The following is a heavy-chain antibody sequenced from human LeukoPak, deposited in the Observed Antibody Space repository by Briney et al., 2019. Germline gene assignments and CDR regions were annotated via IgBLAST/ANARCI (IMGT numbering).Heavy chain of an antibody. D-gene: IGHD3-3*01. CDR3: AREVEGDFWSGYQPFDP. Sequence: GGSLKLSCAASGFTFSDYYMSWIRQAPGKGLEWVSYISSSGSTIYYADSVKGRFTISRDNAKNSLYLQMNSLRAEDTTVYYCAREVEGDFWSGYQPFDPWGQGTLVTVSS. CDR2: ISSSGSTI. J-gene: IGHJ5*02. V-gene: IGHV3-11*04. CDR1: GFTFSDYY.